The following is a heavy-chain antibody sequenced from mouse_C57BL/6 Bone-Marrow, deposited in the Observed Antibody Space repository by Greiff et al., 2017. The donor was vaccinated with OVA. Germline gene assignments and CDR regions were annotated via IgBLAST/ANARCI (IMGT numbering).Heavy chain of an antibody. D-gene: IGHD2-10*01. J-gene: IGHJ2*01. CDR3: ASLLSIFDY. CDR2: INPSSGYT. CDR1: GYTFTSYT. Sequence: VQGVESGAELARPGASVKMSCKASGYTFTSYTMHWVKQRPGQGLEWIGYINPSSGYTKYNQKFKDKATLTADKSSSTAYMQLSSLTSEDSAVYYCASLLSIFDYWGQGTTLTVSS. V-gene: IGHV1-4*01.